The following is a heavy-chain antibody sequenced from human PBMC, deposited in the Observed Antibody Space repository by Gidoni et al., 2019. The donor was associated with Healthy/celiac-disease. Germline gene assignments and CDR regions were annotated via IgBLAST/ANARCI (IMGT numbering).Heavy chain of an antibody. Sequence: EVQLVETGGGLIQPGGSLRLSCAASGFTVSSNYMSWVRQAPGKWLEWVSVIYSGGSTYYADSVKGRFTISRDNSKNTLYLQMNSLRAEDTAVYYCASTDPVDTAYYYYGMDVWGQGTTVTVSS. CDR3: ASTDPVDTAYYYYGMDV. CDR2: IYSGGST. CDR1: GFTVSSNY. V-gene: IGHV3-53*02. J-gene: IGHJ6*02. D-gene: IGHD5-18*01.